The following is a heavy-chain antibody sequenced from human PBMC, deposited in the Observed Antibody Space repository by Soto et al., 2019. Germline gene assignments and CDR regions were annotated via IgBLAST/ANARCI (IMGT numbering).Heavy chain of an antibody. CDR2: IFPSGST. V-gene: IGHV4-4*02. CDR3: ARRATAELPSNCLDP. D-gene: IGHD5-12*01. Sequence: QVQLQESGPGLVKPSGTLSLTCAVSSDSIRSSNWWSWVRQPPGKGLEWIWEIFPSGSTNYNPSLMSRVTISVDKSKNQFSLTRSSVTAADTAVYYCARRATAELPSNCLDPWCQGILVIVSS. J-gene: IGHJ5*02. CDR1: SDSIRSSNW.